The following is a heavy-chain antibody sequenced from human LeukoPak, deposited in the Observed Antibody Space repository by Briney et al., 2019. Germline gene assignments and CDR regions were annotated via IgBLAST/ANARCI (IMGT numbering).Heavy chain of an antibody. Sequence: GGSLRLSCAAPGFTFSNYGMHWVRQAPGQGLEWVSVISDNSGNTYYADSVKGRFTISRDNSENTLYLQMNSLRAEDTALYYCSNGRTSSGTLQHDYWGQGTLVTVSS. CDR1: GFTFSNYG. CDR3: SNGRTSSGTLQHDY. CDR2: ISDNSGNT. D-gene: IGHD6-19*01. V-gene: IGHV3-23*01. J-gene: IGHJ4*02.